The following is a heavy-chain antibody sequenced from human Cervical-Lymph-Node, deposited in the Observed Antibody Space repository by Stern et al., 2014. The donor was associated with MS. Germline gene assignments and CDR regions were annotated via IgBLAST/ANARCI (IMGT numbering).Heavy chain of an antibody. J-gene: IGHJ5*02. CDR2: IYYSGST. Sequence: QVQLQESGPGLVKPSETLSLTCTVSGGSISSSSYYWGWIRQPPGKGLEWIGSIYYSGSTYYNPSLKSRVTISVDTPKTHFPLKLTSVTAADTAVYYCASLNWFDPWGQGTLVTVSS. CDR1: GGSISSSSYY. CDR3: ASLNWFDP. V-gene: IGHV4-39*01.